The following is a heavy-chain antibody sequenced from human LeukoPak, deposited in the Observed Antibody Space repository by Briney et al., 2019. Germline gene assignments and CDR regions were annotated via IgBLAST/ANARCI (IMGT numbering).Heavy chain of an antibody. D-gene: IGHD2-2*02. CDR3: ARWGCTSTTCYTPFAF. CDR1: GDSISNYY. J-gene: IGHJ4*02. Sequence: SETLSLTCIVSGDSISNYYWSWIRQPPGKGLEWIGYIYYTGSTRYNPSLNGRVTISVDTSKNHFSLKLGSVTAADTAVYYCARWGCTSTTCYTPFAFWGPGTLVTVSS. V-gene: IGHV4-59*01. CDR2: IYYTGST.